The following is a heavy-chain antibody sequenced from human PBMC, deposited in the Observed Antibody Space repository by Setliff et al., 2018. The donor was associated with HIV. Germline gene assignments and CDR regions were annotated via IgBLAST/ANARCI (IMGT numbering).Heavy chain of an antibody. CDR2: ISSSSSTI. Sequence: PGGSLRLSCAASGFTFSSYSMNWVRQAPGKGLEWVSYISSSSSTIYYADSVKGRFTISRDNAKNSLYLQMNSLRAEDTAVYYCASSEESRVVVAALDYWGQGTLVTVSS. J-gene: IGHJ4*02. V-gene: IGHV3-48*04. D-gene: IGHD2-15*01. CDR3: ASSEESRVVVAALDY. CDR1: GFTFSSYS.